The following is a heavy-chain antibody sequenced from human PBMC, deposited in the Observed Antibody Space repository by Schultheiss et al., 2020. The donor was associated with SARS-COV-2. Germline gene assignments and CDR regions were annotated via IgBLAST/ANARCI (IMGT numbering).Heavy chain of an antibody. D-gene: IGHD4-11*01. CDR3: ARGTTTPYYYYYYMDV. CDR1: GGSISSGDYY. J-gene: IGHJ6*03. Sequence: SQTLSLTCTVSGGSISSGDYYWSWIRQPPGKGLECIGYIYYSGSTYYNPSLKSRVTISVDTSKNQFSLKLSSVTAADTAVYYCARGTTTPYYYYYYMDVWGKGTTVTVSS. V-gene: IGHV4-30-4*08. CDR2: IYYSGST.